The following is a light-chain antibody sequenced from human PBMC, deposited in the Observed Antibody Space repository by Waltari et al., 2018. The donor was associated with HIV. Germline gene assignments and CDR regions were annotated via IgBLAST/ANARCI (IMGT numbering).Light chain of an antibody. CDR3: QQYYSTPT. V-gene: IGKV4-1*01. CDR1: QSVLYSSNNKNY. J-gene: IGKJ4*01. Sequence: DIVMTQSPDSLAVSLGERATIICKSSQSVLYSSNNKNYLAWYQQKPGQPPKLLIYWASTRESGVPDRFSGSGSGTDFTLTISSLQAEDVAVYYCQQYYSTPTFGGGTKVEIK. CDR2: WAS.